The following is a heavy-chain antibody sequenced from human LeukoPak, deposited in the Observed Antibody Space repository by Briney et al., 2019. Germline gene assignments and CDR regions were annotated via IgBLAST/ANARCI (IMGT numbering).Heavy chain of an antibody. V-gene: IGHV3-23*01. J-gene: IGHJ5*02. CDR2: ISGSGGST. D-gene: IGHD3-22*01. CDR3: AKDPYYYDSSGVDWFDP. CDR1: GFTFSSYA. Sequence: PGGSLRLSCAASGFTFSSYAMSWVRQAPGKGLEWVSTISGSGGSTYYADSVKGRFIISRDNSKNTLYLQMNSLRAEDTAVYYCAKDPYYYDSSGVDWFDPWGQGTLVTVSS.